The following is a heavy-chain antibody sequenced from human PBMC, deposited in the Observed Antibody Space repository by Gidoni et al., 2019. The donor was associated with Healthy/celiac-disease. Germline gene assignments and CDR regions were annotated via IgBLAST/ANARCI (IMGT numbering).Heavy chain of an antibody. Sequence: EVQLVESGGGLVKPGGSLRLSCAASGFPLSSYSMNWVRQAPGKGLEWVSSISSSSSYIYYADSVKGRFTISRDNAKNSLYLQMNSLRAEDTAVYYCARERMSVWPEPEYFDYWGQGTLVTVSS. V-gene: IGHV3-21*01. CDR1: GFPLSSYS. CDR3: ARERMSVWPEPEYFDY. J-gene: IGHJ4*02. D-gene: IGHD2-21*01. CDR2: ISSSSSYI.